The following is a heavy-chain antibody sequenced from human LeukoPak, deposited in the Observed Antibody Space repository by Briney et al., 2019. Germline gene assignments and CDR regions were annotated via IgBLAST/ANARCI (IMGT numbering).Heavy chain of an antibody. CDR1: GFTFSSYS. J-gene: IGHJ4*02. V-gene: IGHV3-33*01. Sequence: QAGWSLRLSCAASGFTFSSYSMHWVRQAPGKGLEWVAVIWYDGSNKYYVDSVKGRFTISRDNSKNMLFLQMNSLRAEDTAVYYCVRDRWDGPDYWGQGTLVTVSS. CDR2: IWYDGSNK. CDR3: VRDRWDGPDY. D-gene: IGHD1-26*01.